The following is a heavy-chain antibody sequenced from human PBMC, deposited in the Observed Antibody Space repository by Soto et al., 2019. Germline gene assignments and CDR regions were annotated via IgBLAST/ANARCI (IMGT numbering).Heavy chain of an antibody. CDR1: GGSISSSSYY. CDR2: IYYSGST. Sequence: PSETLSLTCTVSGGSISSSSYYWGWIRQPPGKGLEWIGSIYYSGSTYYNPSLKSRVTISVDTSKNQFSLKLSSVTAADTAVYYCARLRNCSSTSCYWFDPWGQGTLVTVSS. V-gene: IGHV4-39*01. CDR3: ARLRNCSSTSCYWFDP. D-gene: IGHD2-2*01. J-gene: IGHJ5*02.